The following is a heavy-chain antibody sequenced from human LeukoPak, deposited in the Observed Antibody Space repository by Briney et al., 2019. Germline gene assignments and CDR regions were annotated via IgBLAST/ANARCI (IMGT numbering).Heavy chain of an antibody. CDR3: ASPPYYYYYMDV. Sequence: GGSLRLSCAASGFTFSSYEMNWVRQAPGKGLEWVSYISSSGSTIYYADSVKGRFTISRDNAKNSLYLQMNSLRAEDTAVYYCASPPYYYYYMDVWGKGTLVTVSS. CDR1: GFTFSSYE. V-gene: IGHV3-48*03. CDR2: ISSSGSTI. J-gene: IGHJ6*03.